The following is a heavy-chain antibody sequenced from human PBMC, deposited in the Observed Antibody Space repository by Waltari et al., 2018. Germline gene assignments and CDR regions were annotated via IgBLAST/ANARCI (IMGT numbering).Heavy chain of an antibody. Sequence: QLQLQESGPGLVKPSETLSLTCTVSGGSISRSSYYWGWIRQAPGKGLEWIGGFYYSGGPYYNPTLKRRVTISGDTSKNQFSLKLSSVTAADTAVYYCARHWKKSGYRFDPWGQGTLVTVSS. V-gene: IGHV4-39*01. CDR2: FYYSGGP. D-gene: IGHD5-12*01. J-gene: IGHJ5*02. CDR3: ARHWKKSGYRFDP. CDR1: GGSISRSSYY.